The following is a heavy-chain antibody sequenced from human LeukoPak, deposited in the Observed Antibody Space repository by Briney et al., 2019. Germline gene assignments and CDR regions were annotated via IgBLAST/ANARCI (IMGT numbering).Heavy chain of an antibody. CDR1: ELLVNSNH. D-gene: IGHD5-12*01. CDR3: ARARGYALEY. Sequence: GGSLRLSCAASELLVNSNHMGWVRQAPGKGLEWVSIMYSGGATYYADSVKGRFTVSRDNSKNTLYLLMNSLRAEDTAVYHCARARGYALEYWGQGILVTVSS. CDR2: MYSGGAT. J-gene: IGHJ4*02. V-gene: IGHV3-53*01.